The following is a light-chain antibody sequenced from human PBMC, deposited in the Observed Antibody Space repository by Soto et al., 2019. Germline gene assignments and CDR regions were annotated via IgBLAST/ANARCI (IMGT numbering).Light chain of an antibody. CDR2: GAS. J-gene: IGKJ4*01. CDR3: QQYDYWPPLT. Sequence: EIVMTQSPATLSVSPGERATLSCRASQSVGRKLAWYQKKPGQAPRLLIYGASTRATGIPARFSGSGSGTEFTLTISSLQSEDFAVYYCQQYDYWPPLTFGGGTKVEIK. V-gene: IGKV3-15*01. CDR1: QSVGRK.